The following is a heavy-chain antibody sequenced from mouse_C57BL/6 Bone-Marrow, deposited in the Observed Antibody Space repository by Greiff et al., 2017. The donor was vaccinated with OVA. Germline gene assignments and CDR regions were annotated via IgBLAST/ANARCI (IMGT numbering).Heavy chain of an antibody. CDR1: GYTFTDYY. CDR3: SRLRRYCYAIDY. J-gene: IGHJ4*01. CDR2: INPYNGGT. Sequence: EVQLQQSGPVLVKPGASVKMSCKASGYTFTDYYMNWVKQSHGQSLEWIGVINPYNGGTSYNQKFKGKATLTVDKSSSTAYVELNSLTSEYSAVDYCSRLRRYCYAIDYWGQGTSVTVSA. D-gene: IGHD1-1*01. V-gene: IGHV1-19*01.